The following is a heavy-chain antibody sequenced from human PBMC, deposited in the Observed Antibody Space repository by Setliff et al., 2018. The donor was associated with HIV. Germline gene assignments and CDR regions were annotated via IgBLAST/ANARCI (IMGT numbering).Heavy chain of an antibody. Sequence: GGSLRLSCAVSGITFGNAWMSWVRQATGKGLEWVGRIKSKADGGATDYAAPVKGRFSISRDDSKNSLYLQMNSLETEDTAVYYCTTDLIIRGVIIDGALRWGQGTLVTVSS. V-gene: IGHV3-15*01. CDR1: GITFGNAW. D-gene: IGHD3-10*01. CDR3: TTDLIIRGVIIDGALR. CDR2: IKSKADGGAT. J-gene: IGHJ4*02.